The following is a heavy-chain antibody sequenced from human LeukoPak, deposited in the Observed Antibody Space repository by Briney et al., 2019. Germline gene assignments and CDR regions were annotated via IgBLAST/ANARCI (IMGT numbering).Heavy chain of an antibody. CDR3: ARDSLVRGVTNSFYYYYMDV. Sequence: PGGSLRLSCAASGFTFSSYAVHWVRQAPGKGLEWVAVISYDGSNKYYADSVKGRFTISRDDSKNTLYLQMNSLRAEDTAVYYCARDSLVRGVTNSFYYYYMDVWGKGTTVTVSS. CDR2: ISYDGSNK. D-gene: IGHD3-10*01. V-gene: IGHV3-30-3*01. CDR1: GFTFSSYA. J-gene: IGHJ6*03.